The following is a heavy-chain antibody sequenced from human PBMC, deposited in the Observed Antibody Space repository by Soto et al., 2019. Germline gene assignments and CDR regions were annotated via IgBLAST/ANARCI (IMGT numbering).Heavy chain of an antibody. V-gene: IGHV1-69*01. J-gene: IGHJ4*02. CDR1: GGTFSSYA. Sequence: QVQLVQSGAEVKKPGSSVKVSCKASGGTFSSYAISWVRQAPGQGLEWMGGIIPIFGTANYAQKFQGRVTITAHESPRTAYMGLRSLRSEETAVYYCARDEGVDIVATKTIDWGQGTLVTVSS. CDR2: IIPIFGTA. CDR3: ARDEGVDIVATKTID. D-gene: IGHD5-12*01.